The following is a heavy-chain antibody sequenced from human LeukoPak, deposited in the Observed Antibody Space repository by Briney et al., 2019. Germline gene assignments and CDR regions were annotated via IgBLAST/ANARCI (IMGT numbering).Heavy chain of an antibody. Sequence: GGSLRLSCAASGFTFSSYSMNWVRQAPGKGLEWVSSISSSSSYIYYADSVKGRFTISRDNAKNSLYLQMNSLRAKDTAVYYCAREVRGVIPWFDPWGQGTLVTVSS. CDR2: ISSSSSYI. J-gene: IGHJ5*02. D-gene: IGHD3-10*01. CDR3: AREVRGVIPWFDP. V-gene: IGHV3-21*01. CDR1: GFTFSSYS.